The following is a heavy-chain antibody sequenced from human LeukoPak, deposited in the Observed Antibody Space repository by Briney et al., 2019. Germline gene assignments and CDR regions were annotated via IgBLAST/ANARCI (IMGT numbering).Heavy chain of an antibody. V-gene: IGHV3-23*01. D-gene: IGHD1-26*01. CDR2: ITGSGGRA. Sequence: GGSLRLSCAASGFTFSSYAMNWVRQAPGKGLEWVSAITGSGGRAYYADSVKGRFTISRDNSKNTLYLQMNSLRAEDTAIYYCAKEYTGTFSPFPSYFDSWGQGTLVTVSS. CDR1: GFTFSSYA. J-gene: IGHJ4*02. CDR3: AKEYTGTFSPFPSYFDS.